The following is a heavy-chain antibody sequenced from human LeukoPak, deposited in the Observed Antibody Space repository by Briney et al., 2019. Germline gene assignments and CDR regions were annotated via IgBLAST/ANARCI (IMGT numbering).Heavy chain of an antibody. V-gene: IGHV3-21*01. CDR1: GLTFSSYG. CDR2: ISSSSSYI. J-gene: IGHJ4*02. D-gene: IGHD3-10*01. Sequence: AGGSLRLSCAASGLTFSSYGMNWVRQAPGKGLEWVSSISSSSSYIYYADSVKGRFTISRDNAKNSLYLQMNSLRAEDTAVYYCARDPALVRGVLALDYWGQGTLVTVSS. CDR3: ARDPALVRGVLALDY.